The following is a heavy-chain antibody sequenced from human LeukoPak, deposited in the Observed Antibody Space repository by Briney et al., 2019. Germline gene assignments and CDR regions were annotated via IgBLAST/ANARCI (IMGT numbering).Heavy chain of an antibody. CDR1: GVSISSGSYY. D-gene: IGHD3-22*01. CDR3: ARGEYDSSAYWGYYFEN. J-gene: IGHJ4*02. Sequence: SETLSLTCTVSGVSISSGSYYWSWVRQPAGKGLEWIGRIYSSGSTNYSSSFKSRVTISVDTSKNQFSLNLSSVTAADTAVYYCARGEYDSSAYWGYYFENWGQGTLVTVSS. V-gene: IGHV4-61*02. CDR2: IYSSGST.